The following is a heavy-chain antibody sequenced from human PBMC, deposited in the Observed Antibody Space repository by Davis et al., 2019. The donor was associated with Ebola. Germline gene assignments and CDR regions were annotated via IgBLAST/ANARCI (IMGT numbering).Heavy chain of an antibody. CDR2: IGICGGNA. CDR3: ARDGDIGSGVQYDY. J-gene: IGHJ4*02. Sequence: PGGSLRLSCVASGFTFTTYDMHWVRQAPGKGLECVSFIGICGGNAVYGDSVKDRFTISRDKSKKTLFLQMENLRPDDTAVYFCARDGDIGSGVQYDYWGQGTLVTVSS. CDR1: GFTFTTYD. V-gene: IGHV3-64*02. D-gene: IGHD3-10*01.